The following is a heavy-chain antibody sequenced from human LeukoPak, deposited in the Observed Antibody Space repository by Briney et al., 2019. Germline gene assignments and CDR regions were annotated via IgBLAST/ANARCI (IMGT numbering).Heavy chain of an antibody. CDR2: IYYSGST. V-gene: IGHV4-39*07. CDR1: GGSISSSSYY. CDR3: ARRLLYSGSFDY. J-gene: IGHJ4*02. Sequence: SETLSLTCIVSGGSISSSSYYWGWIRQPPGKGLEWIGTIYYSGSTNYNPFLKSRVTISVDRPKNQFSLKMSSVTAADTAVYYCARRLLYSGSFDYWGQGTLVTVSS. D-gene: IGHD1-26*01.